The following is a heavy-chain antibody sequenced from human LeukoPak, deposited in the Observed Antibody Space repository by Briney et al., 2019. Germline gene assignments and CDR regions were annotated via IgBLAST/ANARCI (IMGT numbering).Heavy chain of an antibody. V-gene: IGHV3-48*03. Sequence: PGGTLRLSCAASGFTFSSYEMNWVRQAPGKGLEWVSYISSSAGTIYYADSVRGRFTISRDNAKNSLYLQMNSLRADDTAVYYCARGESSWTFDYWGQGTLVTVSS. CDR1: GFTFSSYE. CDR2: ISSSAGTI. J-gene: IGHJ4*02. CDR3: ARGESSWTFDY. D-gene: IGHD6-13*01.